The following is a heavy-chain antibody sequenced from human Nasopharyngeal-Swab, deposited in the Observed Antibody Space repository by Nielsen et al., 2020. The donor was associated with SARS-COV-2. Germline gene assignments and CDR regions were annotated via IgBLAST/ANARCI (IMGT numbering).Heavy chain of an antibody. CDR1: GFTFSSYA. V-gene: IGHV3-30-3*01. CDR2: ISYDGSNK. D-gene: IGHD6-19*01. Sequence: SPNPPCAASGFTFSSYAMHWVRQAPGKGLEWVAVISYDGSNKYYADSVKGRFTISRDNSKNTLYLQMNSLRAEDTAVYYCARDSAVAGRGRVPGYWGQGTLVTVSS. CDR3: ARDSAVAGRGRVPGY. J-gene: IGHJ4*02.